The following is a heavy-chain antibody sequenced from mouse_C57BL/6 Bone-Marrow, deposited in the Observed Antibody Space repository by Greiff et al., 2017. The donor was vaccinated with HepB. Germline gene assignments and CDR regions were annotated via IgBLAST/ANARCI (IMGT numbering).Heavy chain of an antibody. J-gene: IGHJ2*01. D-gene: IGHD3-3*01. CDR3: TRWGPYFDY. Sequence: VQLQQSGAELVRPGASVTLSCKASGYTFTDYEMHWVKQTPVHGLEWIGAIDPETGGTAYNQKFKGKAILTADKSSSTAYMELRSLTSEDSAVYYCTRWGPYFDYWGQGTTLTVSS. V-gene: IGHV1-15*01. CDR2: IDPETGGT. CDR1: GYTFTDYE.